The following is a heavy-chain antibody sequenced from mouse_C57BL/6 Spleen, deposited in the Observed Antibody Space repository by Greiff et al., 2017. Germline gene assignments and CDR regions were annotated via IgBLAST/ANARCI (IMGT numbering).Heavy chain of an antibody. Sequence: QVQLQQSGPELVKPGASVKISCKASGYAFSSSWMNWVKQRPGKGLEWIGRIYPGDGDTNYNGKFKGKATLTADKSSSTAYMQLSSLTSEDSAVYFGARSGTRYFDYWGQGTTLTVSS. CDR2: IYPGDGDT. CDR1: GYAFSSSW. D-gene: IGHD3-1*01. J-gene: IGHJ2*01. V-gene: IGHV1-82*01. CDR3: ARSGTRYFDY.